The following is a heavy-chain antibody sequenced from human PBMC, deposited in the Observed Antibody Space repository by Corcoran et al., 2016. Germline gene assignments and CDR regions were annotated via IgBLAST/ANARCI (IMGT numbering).Heavy chain of an antibody. Sequence: EVQLVESGGGLVQPGGSLRLSCAASGFTFGSYWMNWVRQAPGKGLEWVANINQEGSGQYYVDSVKGRFTMSRGNAKNSLFLQMTSLRADDTAVYYCARGAYSSGCDYWGQGTLVTVSS. J-gene: IGHJ4*02. V-gene: IGHV3-7*03. CDR2: INQEGSGQ. D-gene: IGHD6-19*01. CDR1: GFTFGSYW. CDR3: ARGAYSSGCDY.